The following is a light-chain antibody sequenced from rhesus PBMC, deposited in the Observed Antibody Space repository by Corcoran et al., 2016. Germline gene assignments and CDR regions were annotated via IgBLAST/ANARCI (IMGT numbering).Light chain of an antibody. CDR2: KAS. CDR1: QGISRW. J-gene: IGKJ2*01. V-gene: IGKV1-22*01. Sequence: DIQMTQSPSSLSASVGDKVTITCRAIQGISRWLAWYQQKPGKAPKLLIFKASSLQGGAPSRFSGSGSGTDFTLPISSLPPEDFAAYYGLQYSISPYSFGQGTKVEIK. CDR3: LQYSISPYS.